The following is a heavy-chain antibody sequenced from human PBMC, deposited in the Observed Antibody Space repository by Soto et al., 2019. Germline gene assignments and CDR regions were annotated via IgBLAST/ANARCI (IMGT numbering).Heavy chain of an antibody. J-gene: IGHJ6*02. CDR1: GFTFSSYA. V-gene: IGHV3-30*18. CDR2: ISYDGSNK. CDR3: AKACYGAYVPALGDSSYCMDV. D-gene: IGHD5-12*01. Sequence: GGSLRLSCAASGFTFSSYAMHWVRQAPGKGLEWVAVISYDGSNKYYADSVKGRFTITRDNSKNTLYLQMNILRAEDTVGDDCAKACYGAYVPALGDSSYCMDVWGQGTTVTVSS.